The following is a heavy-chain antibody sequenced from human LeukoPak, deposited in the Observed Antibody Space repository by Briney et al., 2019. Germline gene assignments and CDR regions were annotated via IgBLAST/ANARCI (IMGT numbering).Heavy chain of an antibody. V-gene: IGHV3-33*01. CDR3: ARDEGYDILTGYYKGSPDY. D-gene: IGHD3-9*01. CDR2: IWYDGSNK. CDR1: GFTFSSYG. Sequence: GWSLRLSCAASGFTFSSYGMHWVRQAPGKGLEWVAVIWYDGSNKYYADSVKGRFTISRDNSKNTLYLQMNSLRAEDTAVYYCARDEGYDILTGYYKGSPDYWGQGTLVTVSS. J-gene: IGHJ4*02.